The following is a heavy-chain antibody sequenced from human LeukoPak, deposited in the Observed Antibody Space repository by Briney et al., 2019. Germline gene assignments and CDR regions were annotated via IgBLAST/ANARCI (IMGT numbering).Heavy chain of an antibody. CDR2: IASDGSST. J-gene: IGHJ4*02. CDR1: GFTFSSYW. V-gene: IGHV3-74*01. Sequence: PGGSLRLSCAASGFTFSSYWMNWVRQAPGKGLVWVSRIASDGSSTTYADSVKGRFSISRDNSKNTLYLQMNSLRAEDTAVYYCAKEGFDSWGQGTLVTVSS. CDR3: AKEGFDS.